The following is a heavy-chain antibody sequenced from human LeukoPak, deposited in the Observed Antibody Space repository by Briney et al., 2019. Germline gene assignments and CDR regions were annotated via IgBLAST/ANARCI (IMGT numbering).Heavy chain of an antibody. CDR3: HPLAFVTN. CDR1: GFAFGGRL. D-gene: IGHD2-8*01. CDR2: IKDDGSTT. J-gene: IGHJ4*02. V-gene: IGHV3-74*01. Sequence: GGSLRLSCAVSGFAFGGRLMHWVRQAPGKGLVWVALIKDDGSTTNYADSVKGRFTASRDDAKNTVYLQMSSLRAEDTAVYYCHPLAFVTNWGQGTLVTVSS.